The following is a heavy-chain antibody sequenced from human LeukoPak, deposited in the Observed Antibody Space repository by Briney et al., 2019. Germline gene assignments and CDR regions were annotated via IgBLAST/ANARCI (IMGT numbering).Heavy chain of an antibody. D-gene: IGHD3-9*01. CDR1: GGSISNNDYY. CDR2: IYYSGSA. V-gene: IGHV4-39*01. CDR3: ARHLRFFDGEYFDS. J-gene: IGHJ4*02. Sequence: PSETLSLTCTVSGGSISNNDYYWGWIRQPPGKGLEFIGSIYYSGSATYTPSLKSRVTISVDTSKNHFSLKVTSVTAADTAVYYCARHLRFFDGEYFDSWGQGALVTVSS.